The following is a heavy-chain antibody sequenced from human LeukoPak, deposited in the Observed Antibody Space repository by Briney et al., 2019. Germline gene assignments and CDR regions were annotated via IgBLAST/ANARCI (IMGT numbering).Heavy chain of an antibody. CDR3: ARVGGYSGYEYFDY. Sequence: ASVKVSCKAFGYTFTGYYMHWVRQAPGQGLEWMGWINPNSGGTHYAQKFQGRVTMTRDTSISTAYMELSRLRSDDTAVYYCARVGGYSGYEYFDYWGQGTLVTVSS. J-gene: IGHJ4*02. D-gene: IGHD5-12*01. V-gene: IGHV1-2*02. CDR2: INPNSGGT. CDR1: GYTFTGYY.